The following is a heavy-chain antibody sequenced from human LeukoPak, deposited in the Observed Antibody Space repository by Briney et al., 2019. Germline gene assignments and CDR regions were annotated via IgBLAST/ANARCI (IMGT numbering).Heavy chain of an antibody. CDR1: GGSMSHYY. CDR2: INHSGST. Sequence: SSETLSLTCTVSGGSMSHYYWSWIRQPPGKGLEWIGEINHSGSTNYNPSLKSRVTISVDTSKNQFSLKLSSVTAADTAVYYCARGKDILTGYWGADYYYYMDVWGKGTTVTVSS. D-gene: IGHD3-9*01. J-gene: IGHJ6*03. V-gene: IGHV4-34*01. CDR3: ARGKDILTGYWGADYYYYMDV.